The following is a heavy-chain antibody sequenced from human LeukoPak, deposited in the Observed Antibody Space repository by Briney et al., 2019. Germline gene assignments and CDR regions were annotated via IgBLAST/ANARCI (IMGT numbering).Heavy chain of an antibody. V-gene: IGHV3-7*01. CDR1: GFTFSDAW. D-gene: IGHD2-2*01. CDR3: ARVGYCSSTSCYPYYYYMDV. J-gene: IGHJ6*03. CDR2: IKQDGSEK. Sequence: PGGSLRLSCEGSGFTFSDAWMSWVRQAPGKGLEWVANIKQDGSEKYYVDSVKGRFTISRDNAKNSLYLQMNSLRAEDTAVNYCARVGYCSSTSCYPYYYYMDVWGKGTTVAVSS.